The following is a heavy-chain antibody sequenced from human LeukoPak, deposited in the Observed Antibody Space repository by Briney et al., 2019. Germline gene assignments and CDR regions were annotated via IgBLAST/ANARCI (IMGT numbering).Heavy chain of an antibody. CDR3: ARGSGSYYY. D-gene: IGHD1-26*01. CDR2: IYYSGST. J-gene: IGHJ4*02. CDR1: GGSISSSSYY. V-gene: IGHV4-39*07. Sequence: SETLSLTCTVSGGSISSSSYYWGWIRQPPGKGLEWIGSIYYSGSTYYNPSLKSRVTISVDTSKNQFSLKLSSVTAADTAVYYCARGSGSYYYWGQGTLVTVSS.